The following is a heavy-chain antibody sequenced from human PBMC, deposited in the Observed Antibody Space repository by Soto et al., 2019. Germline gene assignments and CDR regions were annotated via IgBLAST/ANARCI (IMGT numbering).Heavy chain of an antibody. CDR1: GGSISSSSYY. CDR3: ARTSGRFGVVIMRDWFDP. CDR2: IYYSGST. V-gene: IGHV4-39*01. Sequence: QLQLQESGPGLVKPSETLSLTCTVSGGSISSSSYYWGWIRQPPGKGLEWIGSIYYSGSTYYNPSLKSRVTISVDTSKNQFSLKLSSVTAADTAVYYCARTSGRFGVVIMRDWFDPWGQGTLVTVS. J-gene: IGHJ5*02. D-gene: IGHD3-3*01.